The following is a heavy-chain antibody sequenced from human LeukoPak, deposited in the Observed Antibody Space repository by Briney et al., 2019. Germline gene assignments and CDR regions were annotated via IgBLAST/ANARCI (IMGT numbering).Heavy chain of an antibody. CDR2: IGGSGRST. CDR1: GFIFSSYA. Sequence: PGGSLRLSCVASGFIFSSYAMRWVRQAPGKGLEWVSVIGGSGRSTYYADSVKGRFTISRDNSKNTLYLQMNSLRAEDTAVYYCAKLGYCSSASCLSYFYYGMDVWGQGTTVTVSS. D-gene: IGHD2-2*01. CDR3: AKLGYCSSASCLSYFYYGMDV. J-gene: IGHJ6*02. V-gene: IGHV3-23*01.